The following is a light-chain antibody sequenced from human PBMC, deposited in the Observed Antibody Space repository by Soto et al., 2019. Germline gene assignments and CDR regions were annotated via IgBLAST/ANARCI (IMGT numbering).Light chain of an antibody. CDR3: SSYAGSSWV. CDR2: DVS. J-gene: IGLJ3*02. V-gene: IGLV2-8*01. Sequence: QSALTQPPSASGSPGQSVTMSCTGTSSDVGAYNYVSWYQQHPGKAPKLMIYDVSKRSSGVPYRFSGSKSGNAASLTVSGLQGEDEADYYCSSYAGSSWVFGGGTKLTVL. CDR1: SSDVGAYNY.